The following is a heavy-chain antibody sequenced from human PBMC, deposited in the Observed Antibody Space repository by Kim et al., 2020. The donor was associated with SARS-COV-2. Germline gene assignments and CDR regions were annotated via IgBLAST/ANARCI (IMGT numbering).Heavy chain of an antibody. CDR3: ARAPRQYCGSGSSTTFDY. D-gene: IGHD3-10*01. Sequence: SETLSLTCTVSGGSISSGGYYWSWIRQHPGKGLEWIGNIYYSGSTYYNPSLKSRVTISVDTSKNQFSLKLSSVTAADTAVYYCARAPRQYCGSGSSTTFDYWGQGTLVTVSS. V-gene: IGHV4-31*03. CDR1: GGSISSGGYY. CDR2: IYYSGST. J-gene: IGHJ4*02.